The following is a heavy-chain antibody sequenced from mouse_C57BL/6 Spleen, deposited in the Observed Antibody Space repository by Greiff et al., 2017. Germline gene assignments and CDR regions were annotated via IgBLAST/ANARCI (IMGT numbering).Heavy chain of an antibody. D-gene: IGHD2-4*01. J-gene: IGHJ3*01. CDR1: GFTFSSYA. CDR3: ARDYDYDGAWFAY. CDR2: ISDGGSYT. V-gene: IGHV5-4*01. Sequence: EVNVVESGGGLVKPGGSLKLSCAASGFTFSSYAMSWVRQTPEKRLEWVATISDGGSYTYYPDNVKGRFTISRDNAKSNLYLQMSHLKSEDTAMYYCARDYDYDGAWFAYWGQGTLVTVSA.